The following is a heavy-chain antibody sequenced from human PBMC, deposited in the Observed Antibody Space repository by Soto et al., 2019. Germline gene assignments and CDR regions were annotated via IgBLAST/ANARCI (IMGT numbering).Heavy chain of an antibody. V-gene: IGHV1-46*01. CDR1: GYSFTSYY. D-gene: IGHD6-19*01. CDR3: ARIERMAVASAVGGETYYCYPMAV. J-gene: IGHJ6*02. Sequence: GASVKVSCKAIGYSFTSYYMHWVRQAPGQRLEWKGKINPSGGSTSYAQKFQGRVTMTRDTSTSTVYMELSSLRSEDTAVYFCARIERMAVASAVGGETYYCYPMAVWGQGTTVTVSS. CDR2: INPSGGST.